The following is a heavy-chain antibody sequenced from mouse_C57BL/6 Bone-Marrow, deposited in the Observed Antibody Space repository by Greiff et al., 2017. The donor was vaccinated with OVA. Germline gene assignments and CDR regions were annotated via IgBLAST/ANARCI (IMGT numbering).Heavy chain of an antibody. CDR1: GFNIKDDY. Sequence: EVQLMESGAELVRPGASVKLSCTASGFNIKDDYMHWVKQRPEQGLEWIGWIDPENGDTEYASKFQGKATITADTSSNTAYLQLSSLTSEDTAVYYCTLLSLRGFAYWGQGTLVTVSA. D-gene: IGHD1-2*01. CDR3: TLLSLRGFAY. V-gene: IGHV14-4*01. CDR2: IDPENGDT. J-gene: IGHJ3*01.